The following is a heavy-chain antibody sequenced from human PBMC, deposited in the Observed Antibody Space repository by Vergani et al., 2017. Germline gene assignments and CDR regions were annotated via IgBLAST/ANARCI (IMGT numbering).Heavy chain of an antibody. CDR3: TKDRNYDMETGSTNHYDH. Sequence: EVQLVESGGELVQPGRPLRLSCTASGFTFGDVAISWFRQAPGKGPEWVAFIRTKSQGETTEYAASVKGRLFISRNDSKGVAYLQMNNLRTEDTAVYFCTKDRNYDMETGSTNHYDHWRQGTLVTVSS. V-gene: IGHV3-49*03. CDR2: IRTKSQGETT. D-gene: IGHD3-9*01. CDR1: GFTFGDVA. J-gene: IGHJ4*02.